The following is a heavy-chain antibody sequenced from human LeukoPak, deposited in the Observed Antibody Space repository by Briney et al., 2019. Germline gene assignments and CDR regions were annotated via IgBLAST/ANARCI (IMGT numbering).Heavy chain of an antibody. V-gene: IGHV1-69*05. CDR3: ARDAGVDCSSTSCSEGYYYYYDMDV. CDR1: GGTFSSYA. D-gene: IGHD2-2*01. Sequence: SSVKVSCKASGGTFSSYAISWVRQAPGQGLEWMGGIIPIFGTANYAQKFQGRVTITTDESTSTAYMELSSLRSEDTAVYYCARDAGVDCSSTSCSEGYYYYYDMDVWGQGTLVTVSS. CDR2: IIPIFGTA. J-gene: IGHJ6*02.